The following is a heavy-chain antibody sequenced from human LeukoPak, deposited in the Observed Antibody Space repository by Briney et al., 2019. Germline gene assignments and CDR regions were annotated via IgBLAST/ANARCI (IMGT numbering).Heavy chain of an antibody. CDR2: IYASGST. CDR3: ARHPQRGYYSADAFDI. J-gene: IGHJ3*02. D-gene: IGHD3-3*01. CDR1: GGSISPYY. V-gene: IGHV4-4*09. Sequence: SETLSLTRTVSGGSISPYYWSWIRQPPGKGLEWIGYIYASGSTNYNPSLKSRVTISVDTSKKLLSLNLSSVTAADTAVYYCARHPQRGYYSADAFDIWGQGTIVTVSS.